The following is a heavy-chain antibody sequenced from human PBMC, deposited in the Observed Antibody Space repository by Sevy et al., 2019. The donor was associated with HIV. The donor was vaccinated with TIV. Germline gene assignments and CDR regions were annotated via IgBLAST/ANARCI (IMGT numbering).Heavy chain of an antibody. Sequence: GGSLRLSCAASGFTFSSYSMNWVRQAPGKGLEWVSYISSSSSTIYYADSVKGRFTISRDNAKNSLYLQMNSLRAEDTAVYYRARVHYDFWSGYPYGMDVWGQGTTVTVSS. J-gene: IGHJ6*02. D-gene: IGHD3-3*01. CDR2: ISSSSSTI. V-gene: IGHV3-48*01. CDR3: ARVHYDFWSGYPYGMDV. CDR1: GFTFSSYS.